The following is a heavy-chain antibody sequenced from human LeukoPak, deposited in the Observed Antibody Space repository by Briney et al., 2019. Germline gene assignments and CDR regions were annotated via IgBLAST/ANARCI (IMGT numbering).Heavy chain of an antibody. CDR1: GGSISSYY. CDR3: ARWSGDYVFDY. J-gene: IGHJ4*02. CDR2: IYYSGST. Sequence: SETLSLTCTVSGGSISSYYWSWIRQPPGKGLEWIGYIYYSGSTNYNPSLKSRVTISVDTSKNRFSLKLSSVTAADTAVYYCARWSGDYVFDYWGQGTLVTVSS. D-gene: IGHD2-21*02. V-gene: IGHV4-59*01.